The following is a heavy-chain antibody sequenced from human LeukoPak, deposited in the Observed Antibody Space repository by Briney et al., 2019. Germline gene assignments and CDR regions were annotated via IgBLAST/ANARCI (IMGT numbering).Heavy chain of an antibody. CDR1: GDSVSSGDHY. CDR3: ARTGGGTTPVDYYYYYYMDV. CDR2: IYTSGST. J-gene: IGHJ6*03. Sequence: SQTLSLTCTVSGDSVSSGDHYWSWIRQPAGKGLEWIGRIYTSGSTNYNPSLKSRVTISVDTSKNQFSLKLSSVTAADTAVYYCARTGGGTTPVDYYYYYYMDVWGKGTTVTISS. V-gene: IGHV4-61*02. D-gene: IGHD2/OR15-2a*01.